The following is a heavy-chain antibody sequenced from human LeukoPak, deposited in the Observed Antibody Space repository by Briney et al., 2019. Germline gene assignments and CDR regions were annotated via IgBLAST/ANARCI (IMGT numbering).Heavy chain of an antibody. CDR3: AKDYGKWLRFMSLDY. V-gene: IGHV3-48*01. J-gene: IGHJ4*02. CDR1: GFTFSSYS. Sequence: GGSLRLSCAASGFTFSSYSMNWVRQAPGKGLEWVSYISSSSTTIYYADSVKGRFTISRDNSKNTLYLQMNSLRAEDTAVYYCAKDYGKWLRFMSLDYWGQGTLVTVSS. CDR2: ISSSSTTI. D-gene: IGHD5-12*01.